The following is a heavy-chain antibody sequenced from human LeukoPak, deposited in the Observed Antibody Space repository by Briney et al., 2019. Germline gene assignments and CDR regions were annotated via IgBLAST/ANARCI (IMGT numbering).Heavy chain of an antibody. CDR2: ISYDGSNK. CDR1: GFTFSSYA. Sequence: GGSLRLSCAASGFTFSSYAMSWVRQAPGKGLEWVAVISYDGSNKYYADSVKGRFTISRDNSKNTLYLQMNSLRAEDAAVYYCAKGQELDYWGQGTLVTVSS. CDR3: AKGQELDY. V-gene: IGHV3-30*18. J-gene: IGHJ4*02.